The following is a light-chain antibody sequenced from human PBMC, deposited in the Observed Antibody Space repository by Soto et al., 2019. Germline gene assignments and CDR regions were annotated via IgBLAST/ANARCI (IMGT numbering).Light chain of an antibody. V-gene: IGLV2-23*01. Sequence: QSALTQPASVSGSPGQSITISCTGTSSDVGSYNFVSWYQQHPGKAPKLMIYEASKRPSGVSNRFSGSKSGNTASLTISGLRPEDEADYYCCSYAGSSTYVFGAGTKLTVL. CDR3: CSYAGSSTYV. J-gene: IGLJ1*01. CDR2: EAS. CDR1: SSDVGSYNF.